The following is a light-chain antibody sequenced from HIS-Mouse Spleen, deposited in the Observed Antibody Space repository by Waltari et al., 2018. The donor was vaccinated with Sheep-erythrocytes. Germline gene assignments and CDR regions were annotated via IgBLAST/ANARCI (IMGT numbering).Light chain of an antibody. CDR3: CSYAGSYNHV. CDR1: SSDAGGYTY. V-gene: IGLV2-11*01. J-gene: IGLJ1*01. CDR2: DVS. Sequence: QSALTQPPSVSGSPGQSVTISCPGTSSDAGGYTYVSWYQQHPGKAPKLMIYDVSKRPSGVPDRFSGSKSGNTASLTISGLQAEDEADYYCCSYAGSYNHVFATGTKVTVL.